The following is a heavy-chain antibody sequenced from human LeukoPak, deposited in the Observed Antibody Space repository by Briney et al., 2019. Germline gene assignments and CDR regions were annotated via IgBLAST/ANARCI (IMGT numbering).Heavy chain of an antibody. CDR2: IYYSGST. V-gene: IGHV4-39*01. CDR3: ARHSSGYHENWFDP. D-gene: IGHD3-22*01. J-gene: IGHJ5*02. CDR1: GGSISSSSYY. Sequence: SETLSLTCTVSGGSISSSSYYWGWIRQPPGKGLEWIGSIYYSGSTYYNPSLKSRVTISVDTSKNQFSLKLSSVTAADTAVYYCARHSSGYHENWFDPWGQGTLVTVSS.